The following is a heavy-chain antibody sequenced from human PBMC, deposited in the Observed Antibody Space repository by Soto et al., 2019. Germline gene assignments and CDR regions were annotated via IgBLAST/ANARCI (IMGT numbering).Heavy chain of an antibody. D-gene: IGHD2-15*01. CDR1: GGSINSGDSY. Sequence: QVQLQESGPGLVRPSQTLSLICTVSGGSINSGDSYWNWIRQHPEKGLEWIGYINYRGSTFYNPSLKSRIIISVDTSKIQFSLKLGSVTAADTAVYYCARDAPGVAPYWGQGTLVTVSS. CDR2: INYRGST. V-gene: IGHV4-31*03. CDR3: ARDAPGVAPY. J-gene: IGHJ4*02.